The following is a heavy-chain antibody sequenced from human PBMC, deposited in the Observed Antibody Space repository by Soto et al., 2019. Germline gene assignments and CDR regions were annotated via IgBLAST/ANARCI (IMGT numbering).Heavy chain of an antibody. CDR2: ISSSSSYI. CDR1: GFTFSSYS. Sequence: EVQLVESGGGLVKPGGSLRLSCAASGFTFSSYSMNWVRQAPGKGLEWVSSISSSSSYIYYADSVKGRFTISRDNAKNSLYLQMNRLRAEDTVVYYCARARGAVTTLVDYWGQGTLVTVSS. J-gene: IGHJ4*02. V-gene: IGHV3-21*01. D-gene: IGHD4-17*01. CDR3: ARARGAVTTLVDY.